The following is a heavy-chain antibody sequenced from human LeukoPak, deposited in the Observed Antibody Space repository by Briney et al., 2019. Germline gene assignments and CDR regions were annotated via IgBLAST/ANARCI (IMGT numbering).Heavy chain of an antibody. CDR1: GYSFTSYW. CDR3: ARRPIAAAGSFDY. J-gene: IGHJ4*02. Sequence: GESLKISCKTSGYSFTSYWIGWVRQMPGKGLEWMGIIYPGDSDTRYSPSFQGQVTISADKSISTAYLQWSSLKASDTAMYYCARRPIAAAGSFDYWGQGTLVTVSS. V-gene: IGHV5-51*01. CDR2: IYPGDSDT. D-gene: IGHD6-13*01.